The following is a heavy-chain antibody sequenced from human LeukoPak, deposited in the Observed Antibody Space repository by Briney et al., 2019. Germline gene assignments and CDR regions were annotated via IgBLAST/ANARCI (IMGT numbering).Heavy chain of an antibody. CDR3: ASPYLRYCSGGSCPFDY. J-gene: IGHJ4*02. CDR2: ITPSGSP. Sequence: SESMSLTCAVYVESFSGYYSRWISQPPRKGLEWIGEITPSGSPNYNTTLQRRATISVAPSNNQCSLKLSSVTAADTALYYVASPYLRYCSGGSCPFDYWGQGTLVTVSS. V-gene: IGHV4-34*01. D-gene: IGHD2-15*01. CDR1: VESFSGYY.